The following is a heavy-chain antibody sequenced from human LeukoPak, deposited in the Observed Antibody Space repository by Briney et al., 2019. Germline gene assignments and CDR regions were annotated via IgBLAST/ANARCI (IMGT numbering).Heavy chain of an antibody. J-gene: IGHJ4*02. Sequence: AQTLSLTCTVSGGSISSGGYYWSWIPQHPGKGLEWIGYIYYSGSAYYNPSLKSRVTISVDTSKNQYSRKLSSVTAADTAVYYCARSQLELLIDYWGPGTLVTVSS. CDR3: ARSQLELLIDY. CDR2: IYYSGSA. V-gene: IGHV4-31*03. D-gene: IGHD1-26*01. CDR1: GGSISSGGYY.